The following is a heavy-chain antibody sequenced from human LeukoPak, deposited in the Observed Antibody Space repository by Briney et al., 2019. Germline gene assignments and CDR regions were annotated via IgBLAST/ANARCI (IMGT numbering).Heavy chain of an antibody. J-gene: IGHJ4*02. CDR3: VKPRRYTTNWSLDF. CDR1: RFTFSDFA. D-gene: IGHD6-13*01. V-gene: IGHV3-64D*06. CDR2: ISSNGHNE. Sequence: PGRTLRPSRSVSRFTFSDFAMFSVRQSPRTGVKYVSAISSNGHNEYYAQSVKGRFTISIDNPKNTLYLQMSSLRAEDTAVYYCVKPRRYTTNWSLDFWGQGTPVTVSS.